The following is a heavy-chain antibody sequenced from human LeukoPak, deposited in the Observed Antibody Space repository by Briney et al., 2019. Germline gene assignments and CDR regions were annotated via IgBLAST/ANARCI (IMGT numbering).Heavy chain of an antibody. D-gene: IGHD3-3*01. V-gene: IGHV3-30*02. Sequence: GGSLRLSCVASGFTFSNYGMHWVRQSPGKGLEWVSFIGGDGTKRYSADSVKGRFTISRDNSRNTLYLQMNSLKTEDTAVYYCAKGQHIENTISQEGFEYWGQGTLVTVST. J-gene: IGHJ4*02. CDR2: IGGDGTKR. CDR1: GFTFSNYG. CDR3: AKGQHIENTISQEGFEY.